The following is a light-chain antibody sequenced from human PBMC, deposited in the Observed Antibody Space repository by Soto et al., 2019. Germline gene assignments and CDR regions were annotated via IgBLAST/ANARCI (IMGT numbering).Light chain of an antibody. Sequence: QPVLTQSSPASASLGSSVKLTCTLSSGHSSYIIAWHQQQPGKAPRYLMKLEGSGSYNKGSGVPDRFSGSSSGADRYLTISNLQFEDEADYYCETWDSSTRVFGGGTKLTVL. J-gene: IGLJ3*02. CDR3: ETWDSSTRV. V-gene: IGLV4-60*02. CDR1: SGHSSYI. CDR2: LEGSGSY.